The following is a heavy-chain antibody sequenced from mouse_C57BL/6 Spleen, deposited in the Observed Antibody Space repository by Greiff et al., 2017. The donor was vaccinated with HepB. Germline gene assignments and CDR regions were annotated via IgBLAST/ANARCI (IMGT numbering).Heavy chain of an antibody. CDR2: ISSGSSTI. D-gene: IGHD1-1*01. CDR1: GFTFSDYG. V-gene: IGHV5-17*01. CDR3: ARSYYYGSSYWAMDY. Sequence: DVKLVESGGGLVKPGGSLKLSCAASGFTFSDYGMHWVRQAPEKGLEWVAYISSGSSTIYYADTVKGRFTISRDNAKNTLFLQMTSLRSEDTAMYYCARSYYYGSSYWAMDYWGQGTSVTVSS. J-gene: IGHJ4*01.